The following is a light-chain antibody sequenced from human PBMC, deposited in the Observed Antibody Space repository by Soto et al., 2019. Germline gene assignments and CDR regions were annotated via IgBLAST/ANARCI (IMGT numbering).Light chain of an antibody. J-gene: IGLJ3*02. CDR1: SSDVGDYDY. V-gene: IGLV2-14*01. CDR2: EVR. Sequence: QSARTQPASVSGSPGQSITISCTGTSSDVGDYDYVSWYQQHPGKAPKLMIHEVRNRPSGVSNRFSGSKSGNTASLTISGLQAEDEADYYCSSYTSSNTWVFGGGTKLTVL. CDR3: SSYTSSNTWV.